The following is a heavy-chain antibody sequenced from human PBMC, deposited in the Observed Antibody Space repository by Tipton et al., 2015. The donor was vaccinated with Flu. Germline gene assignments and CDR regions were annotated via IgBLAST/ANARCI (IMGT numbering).Heavy chain of an antibody. V-gene: IGHV4-61*02. CDR3: ARDVNGDSPDY. D-gene: IGHD4-17*01. Sequence: TLSLTCTVSGDSISSGFYYWSWIRQPAGKGLEWIGRIYTYGFTNYNPSLKSRVTISLDTPKNQFSLKLNSVTAADTAVYYCARDVNGDSPDYWGQGTLVTVSS. CDR1: GDSISSGFYY. J-gene: IGHJ4*02. CDR2: IYTYGFT.